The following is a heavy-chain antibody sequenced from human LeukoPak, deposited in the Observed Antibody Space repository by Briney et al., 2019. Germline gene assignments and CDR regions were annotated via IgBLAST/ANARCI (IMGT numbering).Heavy chain of an antibody. D-gene: IGHD3-22*01. CDR3: AKDRDGGYYDNSGYPDY. CDR2: ISGDGGST. J-gene: IGHJ4*02. Sequence: GGSLRLSCAASGFTFDDYAMHWVRQAPGKGLEWVSLISGDGGSTYYADSVKGRFTISRDNSKNSLYLQMNSLRTEDTALYYCAKDRDGGYYDNSGYPDYWGQGTLVTVSS. V-gene: IGHV3-43*02. CDR1: GFTFDDYA.